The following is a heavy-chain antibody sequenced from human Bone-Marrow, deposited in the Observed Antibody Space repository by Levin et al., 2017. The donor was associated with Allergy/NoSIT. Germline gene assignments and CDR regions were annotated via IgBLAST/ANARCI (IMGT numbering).Heavy chain of an antibody. V-gene: IGHV1-2*06. D-gene: IGHD1-14*01. CDR3: ARVGSNHNFDY. CDR2: INPSTGVT. CDR1: GYTFTVYY. Sequence: GESLKISCKTSGYTFTVYYMHWVRQAPGQGLEWMGRINPSTGVTNYAQKFRGRVTMTRDTSISTAYMELSSLRSDDTAVYYCARVGSNHNFDYWGQGTLVTVSS. J-gene: IGHJ4*02.